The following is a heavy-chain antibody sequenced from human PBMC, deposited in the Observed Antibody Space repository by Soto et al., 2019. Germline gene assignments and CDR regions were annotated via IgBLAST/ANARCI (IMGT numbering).Heavy chain of an antibody. V-gene: IGHV3-23*01. CDR1: GFTFSSYA. CDR2: ISGSGGST. CDR3: AKVLVVVAAPPCVSDY. D-gene: IGHD2-15*01. Sequence: GGSLRLSCAASGFTFSSYAMSWVRQAPGKGLEWVSAISGSGGSTYYADSVKGRFTISRDNSKNTRYLQMNSLRAEDTAVYYCAKVLVVVAAPPCVSDYWGQGTLVTVSS. J-gene: IGHJ4*02.